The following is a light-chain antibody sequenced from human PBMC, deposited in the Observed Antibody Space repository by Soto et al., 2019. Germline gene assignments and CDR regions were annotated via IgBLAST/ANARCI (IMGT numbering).Light chain of an antibody. CDR1: QGIRNY. V-gene: IGKV1-9*01. CDR2: AAS. CDR3: QHLNTYPPWT. J-gene: IGKJ1*01. Sequence: DIQLTQSPSFLSASVGESVTITCRASQGIRNYLAWYQQKPGKAPKLLIYAASSLQSGVPSRFSGSGSGTEFTLTISSLQPEDFAAYFCQHLNTYPPWTFGQGTKVEIK.